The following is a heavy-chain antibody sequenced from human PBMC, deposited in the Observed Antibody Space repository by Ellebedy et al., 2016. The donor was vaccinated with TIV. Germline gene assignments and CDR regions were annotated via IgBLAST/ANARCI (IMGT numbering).Heavy chain of an antibody. CDR2: ITSSSSYT. V-gene: IGHV3-21*01. CDR1: GFTFNTYT. Sequence: GESLKISXEASGFTFNTYTMKWVRQAPGKGLEWASSITSSSSYTYYADSVKGRFTISRDNAKMSLYLQMDSLRAEDTAVYYCASLPPLFWGQGTLVTVSS. J-gene: IGHJ4*02. CDR3: ASLPPLF.